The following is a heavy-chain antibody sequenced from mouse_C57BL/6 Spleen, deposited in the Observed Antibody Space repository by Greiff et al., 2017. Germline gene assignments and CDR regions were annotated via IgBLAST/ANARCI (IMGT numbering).Heavy chain of an antibody. J-gene: IGHJ4*01. CDR2: IDPETGGT. CDR1: GYTFTDYE. Sequence: QVQLQQSGAELVRPGASVTLSCKASGYTFTDYEMHWVKQTPVHGLEWIGAIDPETGGTAYNQKFKGKAILTADKSSSTAYMELRSLTSEDSAVYYCTRRGAAQALYAMDYWGQGTSVTVSS. V-gene: IGHV1-15*01. D-gene: IGHD3-2*02. CDR3: TRRGAAQALYAMDY.